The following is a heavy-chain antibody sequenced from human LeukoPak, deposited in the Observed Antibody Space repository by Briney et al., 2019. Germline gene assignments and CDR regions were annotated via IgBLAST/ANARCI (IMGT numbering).Heavy chain of an antibody. J-gene: IGHJ4*02. V-gene: IGHV3-30*18. Sequence: GGSLRLSCAASGFXFSSYGIHWVRQAPGKGLEWVAVISYDGNNKYYADSVKGRFTISRDNSKNTLYLQMNSLRAEDTAVYYCAKVGKSEVWSSGWYFDYWGQGTLVTVSS. D-gene: IGHD6-19*01. CDR2: ISYDGNNK. CDR1: GFXFSSYG. CDR3: AKVGKSEVWSSGWYFDY.